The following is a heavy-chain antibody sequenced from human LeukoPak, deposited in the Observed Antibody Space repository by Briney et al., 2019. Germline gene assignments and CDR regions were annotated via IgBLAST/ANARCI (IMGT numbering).Heavy chain of an antibody. V-gene: IGHV4-59*08. CDR2: IYYSGST. CDR3: ARRASGSYYYAFDI. Sequence: TSETLFLTCTVSGGSISSFYWSWIRQPPGKGLEWIGYIYYSGSTYYNPSLKSRVTISVDTSKNQFSLKLSSVTAADTAVYYCARRASGSYYYAFDIWGQGTMVTVSS. CDR1: GGSISSFY. D-gene: IGHD1-26*01. J-gene: IGHJ3*02.